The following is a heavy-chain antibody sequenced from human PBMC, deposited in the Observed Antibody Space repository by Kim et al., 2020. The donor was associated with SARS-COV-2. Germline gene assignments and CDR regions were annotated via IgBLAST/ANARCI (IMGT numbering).Heavy chain of an antibody. V-gene: IGHV3-21*01. Sequence: SVKGRFTISRDNAKNSLYLQMNSLRAEDTAVYYCARDLINFWSGYYIDYWGQGTLVTVSS. D-gene: IGHD3-3*01. J-gene: IGHJ4*02. CDR3: ARDLINFWSGYYIDY.